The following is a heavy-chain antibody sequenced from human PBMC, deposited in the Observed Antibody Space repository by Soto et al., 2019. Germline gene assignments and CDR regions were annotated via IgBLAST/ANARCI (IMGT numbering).Heavy chain of an antibody. Sequence: QVQLVQSGAEAKKPGSSVKVSCKASGGTFSSYAISWVRQAPGQGLEWMGGIIPIFGTANYAQKFQGRVTITADESTSTAYMELSSLRSEATAVYYCARAGDCSSTSCYGYYYYGMDVWGQGTTVTVSS. V-gene: IGHV1-69*01. J-gene: IGHJ6*02. D-gene: IGHD2-2*01. CDR1: GGTFSSYA. CDR2: IIPIFGTA. CDR3: ARAGDCSSTSCYGYYYYGMDV.